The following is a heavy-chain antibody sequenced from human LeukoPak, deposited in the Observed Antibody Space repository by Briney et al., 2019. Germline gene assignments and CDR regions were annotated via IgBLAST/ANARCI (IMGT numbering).Heavy chain of an antibody. J-gene: IGHJ4*02. V-gene: IGHV3-30*02. D-gene: IGHD3-16*01. Sequence: GSLRLSCAASGFTFSSYGMHWVRQAPGKGLEWVAFIRYDGSNKYYADSVKGRFTISRDNSKNTLYLQMNSLRAEDTAVYYCAKGGLDYSPFDYWGQGTLVTVSS. CDR1: GFTFSSYG. CDR2: IRYDGSNK. CDR3: AKGGLDYSPFDY.